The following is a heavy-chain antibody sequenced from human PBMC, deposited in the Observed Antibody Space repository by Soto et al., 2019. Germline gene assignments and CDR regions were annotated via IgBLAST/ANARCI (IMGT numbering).Heavy chain of an antibody. V-gene: IGHV4-59*01. J-gene: IGHJ4*02. CDR1: GGSISSYY. CDR2: IYYSGST. D-gene: IGHD6-13*01. Sequence: KSSETLSLTCTVSGGSISSYYWSWIRQPPGKGLEWIGYIYYSGSTNYNPSLKSRVTISVDTSKNQFPLKLSSVTAADTAVYYCARGSSWTNYYFDYWGQGTLVTVSS. CDR3: ARGSSWTNYYFDY.